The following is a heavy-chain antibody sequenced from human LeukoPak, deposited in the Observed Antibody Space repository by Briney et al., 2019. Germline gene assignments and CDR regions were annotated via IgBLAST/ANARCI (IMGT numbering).Heavy chain of an antibody. J-gene: IGHJ4*02. CDR3: AKTYVDTPFFDY. CDR2: ISGGGGTT. D-gene: IGHD5-18*01. V-gene: IGHV3-23*01. Sequence: PGGSLRLSCAASGFTFSSYAMNWVRQAPGKGLEWVSAISGGGGTTYYADSVKGRFTISRDNSKNTLYLQMNSLRAEDTAVYYCAKTYVDTPFFDYWGQGTLVTVSS. CDR1: GFTFSSYA.